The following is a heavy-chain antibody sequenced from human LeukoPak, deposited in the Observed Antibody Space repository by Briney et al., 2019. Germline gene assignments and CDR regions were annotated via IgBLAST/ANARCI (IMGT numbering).Heavy chain of an antibody. CDR1: GFTFISYA. J-gene: IGHJ4*02. V-gene: IGHV3-23*01. CDR3: AKDLTPTTMIATPYYFDY. Sequence: PGGSLRLSCAASGFTFISYAMSWVRQAPGKGPEWVSAISGSGGSTYYADSVKGRFTISRDNSKNTLYLQMNSLRAEDTAVYYCAKDLTPTTMIATPYYFDYWGQGTLVTVSS. CDR2: ISGSGGST. D-gene: IGHD3-22*01.